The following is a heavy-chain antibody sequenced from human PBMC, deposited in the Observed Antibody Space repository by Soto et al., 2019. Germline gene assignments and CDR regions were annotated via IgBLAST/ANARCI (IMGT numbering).Heavy chain of an antibody. CDR1: GGSISSGDYY. V-gene: IGHV4-30-4*01. D-gene: IGHD5-18*01. CDR2: IYYSGST. CDR3: AREKRIQLWSSSYFDY. Sequence: PSETLSLTCTVSGGSISSGDYYWSWIRQPPGKGLEWIGYIYYSGSTYYNPSLKSRVTISVDTSKNQFSLKLSSVTAADTAVYYCAREKRIQLWSSSYFDYWGQGTLVTVS. J-gene: IGHJ4*02.